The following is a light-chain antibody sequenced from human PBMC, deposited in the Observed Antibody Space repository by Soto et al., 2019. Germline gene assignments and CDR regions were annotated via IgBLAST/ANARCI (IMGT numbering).Light chain of an antibody. V-gene: IGKV1-13*02. CDR2: DAS. Sequence: IQVTQSPSSLSASIGDTVTISCRASQGIATGLAWYQQKPGAPPKLLIYDASTLERGIPSRFSGRGSGTHFILTINNLQPEDFATYYCQQSYSTPYSFGQGTKLEIK. J-gene: IGKJ2*01. CDR1: QGIATG. CDR3: QQSYSTPYS.